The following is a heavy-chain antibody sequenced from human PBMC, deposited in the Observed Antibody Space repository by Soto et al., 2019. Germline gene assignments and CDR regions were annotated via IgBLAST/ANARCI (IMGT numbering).Heavy chain of an antibody. Sequence: SETLSLTCSVSGDSTSTVDYFWAWIRQPPGQALEYIGYIYKSTTTYYNPSFESRVAISLDTSKSQFSLTVTPVTAADTAVYFCARGRYCLTGRCFPNWFDSWGQGTLVTVSS. CDR1: GDSTSTVDYF. D-gene: IGHD2-15*01. CDR2: IYKSTTT. J-gene: IGHJ5*01. CDR3: ARGRYCLTGRCFPNWFDS. V-gene: IGHV4-30-4*01.